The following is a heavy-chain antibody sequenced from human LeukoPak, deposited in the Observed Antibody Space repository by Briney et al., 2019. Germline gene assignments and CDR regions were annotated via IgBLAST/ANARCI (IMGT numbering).Heavy chain of an antibody. CDR1: GLTFSSYE. Sequence: GGSLRLSCAASGLTFSSYEMNWVRQAPGKGLEWVSYISSSGSTIYYADSVKGRFTISRDSAKNSLYLQMNSLRAEDTAVYYCARGMLMNYYDSSGPHDYWGQGTLVTVSS. CDR2: ISSSGSTI. CDR3: ARGMLMNYYDSSGPHDY. V-gene: IGHV3-48*03. D-gene: IGHD3-22*01. J-gene: IGHJ4*02.